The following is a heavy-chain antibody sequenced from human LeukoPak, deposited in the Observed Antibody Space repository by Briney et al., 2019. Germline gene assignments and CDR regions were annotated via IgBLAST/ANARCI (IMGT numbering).Heavy chain of an antibody. D-gene: IGHD3-3*01. J-gene: IGHJ3*02. CDR2: NQPGDSDT. CDR1: GYIFTNYW. V-gene: IGHV5-51*01. CDR3: ARRLTIFGVVRAFDI. Sequence: GESLKISCKGSGYIFTNYWIAWVRQMPGKGLEWMGINQPGDSDTRYSPSFRGQVIISADKSISTAYLQWSSLKASDSAMYYCARRLTIFGVVRAFDIWGLGTMVTVSS.